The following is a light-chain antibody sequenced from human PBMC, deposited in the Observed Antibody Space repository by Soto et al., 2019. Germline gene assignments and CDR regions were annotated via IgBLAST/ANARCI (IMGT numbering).Light chain of an antibody. CDR3: GTWDHNLDAWL. V-gene: IGLV1-51*01. Sequence: QSVLTQPPSVSAAPGQKVTISCSGGSSNIGKVSVSWYRQVPGSAPKVVIYDNYKRPSGIPDRFSASKSGTSATLDITGLQAGDEADYYCGTWDHNLDAWLFGGGTKLTVL. J-gene: IGLJ2*01. CDR1: SSNIGKVS. CDR2: DNY.